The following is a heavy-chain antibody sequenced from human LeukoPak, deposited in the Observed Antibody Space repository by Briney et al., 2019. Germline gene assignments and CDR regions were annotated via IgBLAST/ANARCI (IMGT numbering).Heavy chain of an antibody. CDR3: ARSPGYYFDY. D-gene: IGHD3-10*01. CDR1: GGSVSDYS. J-gene: IGHJ4*02. Sequence: SETLSLTCTVSGGSVSDYSWSWIRQPPGKGLEWIGNIYYSGSANHNPSLRSRVTISVDTSKNQVSLKLSSVTAADTAVYYCARSPGYYFDYWGQGTLVTVSS. V-gene: IGHV4-59*02. CDR2: IYYSGSA.